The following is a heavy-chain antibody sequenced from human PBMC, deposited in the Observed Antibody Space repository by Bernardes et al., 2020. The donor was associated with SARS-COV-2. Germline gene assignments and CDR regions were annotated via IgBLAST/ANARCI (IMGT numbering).Heavy chain of an antibody. CDR1: WFSLSPSGMC. V-gene: IGHV2-70*11. CDR3: ARVNRVVKDI. D-gene: IGHD3-3*01. CDR2: IDWDDDK. Sequence: SGSTPWKPTQTLTLTCPFSWFSLSPSGMCVSWIRQPPGKALEWLARIDWDDDKYYSTSLKTRLTISKDTSKNQVVLTMTNMDPVDTATYYCARVNRVVKDIWGQGTMVTVSS. J-gene: IGHJ3*02.